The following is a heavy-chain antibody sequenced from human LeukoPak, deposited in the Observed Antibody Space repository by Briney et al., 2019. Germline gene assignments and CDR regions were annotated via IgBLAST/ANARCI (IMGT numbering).Heavy chain of an antibody. V-gene: IGHV3-7*01. Sequence: PGGSLRLSCAASGLTFSNYWMSWVRQAPGKGLEWVANIKQDGSEKYYVDSVKGRFTISRDNAKNSLYLQMNSLRAEDTAVYYCARENTIFGVVISIDYWGQGTLVTVSS. J-gene: IGHJ4*02. CDR2: IKQDGSEK. D-gene: IGHD3-3*01. CDR3: ARENTIFGVVISIDY. CDR1: GLTFSNYW.